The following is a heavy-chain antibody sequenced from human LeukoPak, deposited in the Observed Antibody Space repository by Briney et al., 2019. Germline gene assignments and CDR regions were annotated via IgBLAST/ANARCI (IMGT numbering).Heavy chain of an antibody. D-gene: IGHD3-10*01. V-gene: IGHV4-59*08. Sequence: SETLSLTCAVYGGSFSGYYWSWIRQPPGRGLEWIGYIYYSGTTNYNPSLKSRLTISVDTSKNQFSLKLSSVTAADTAVYYCARHYGSGTYPLDYWGQGTLVTVSS. CDR1: GGSFSGYY. J-gene: IGHJ4*02. CDR3: ARHYGSGTYPLDY. CDR2: IYYSGTT.